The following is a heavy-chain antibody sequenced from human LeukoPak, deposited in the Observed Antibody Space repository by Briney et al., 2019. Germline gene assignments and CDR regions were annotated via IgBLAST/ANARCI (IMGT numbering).Heavy chain of an antibody. Sequence: GGSLRLSCAASGFTFSNYSMNWVRQAPGKGLEWVSSISSRSSYIYYADSVKGRFTISRDNVKNSLYLQMNSLRAEDTAVYYCAKDRYNWNDGIDYWGQGTLVTVSS. CDR2: ISSRSSYI. D-gene: IGHD1-1*01. CDR3: AKDRYNWNDGIDY. J-gene: IGHJ4*02. V-gene: IGHV3-21*04. CDR1: GFTFSNYS.